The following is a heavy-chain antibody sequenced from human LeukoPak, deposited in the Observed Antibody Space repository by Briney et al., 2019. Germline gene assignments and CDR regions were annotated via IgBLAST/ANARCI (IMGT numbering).Heavy chain of an antibody. J-gene: IGHJ4*02. CDR2: ISWNSGSI. CDR1: GFTFDDYT. D-gene: IGHD4-17*01. V-gene: IGHV3-9*01. Sequence: GRSLRLSCAAAGFTFDDYTMHWVRQAPGKGLEWVSGISWNSGSIGYADSVKGRFTISRDNAKNSLHLQMNSLRAEDTALYYCAKDISVTTGYYFDYWGQGTLVTVSS. CDR3: AKDISVTTGYYFDY.